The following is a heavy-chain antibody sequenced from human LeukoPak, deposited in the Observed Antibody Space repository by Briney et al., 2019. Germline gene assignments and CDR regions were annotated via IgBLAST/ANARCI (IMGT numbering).Heavy chain of an antibody. D-gene: IGHD6-13*01. CDR2: ISAYNGNT. Sequence: GASVKVSCKASGYTFDSYGINWVRQAPGQGLEWMGWISAYNGNTNYAQKLQGRVTMTTDTSTSTAYMELRSLRSDDTAVYYCARDRTIAAAGTPDYWGQGTLVTVSS. V-gene: IGHV1-18*01. CDR3: ARDRTIAAAGTPDY. CDR1: GYTFDSYG. J-gene: IGHJ4*02.